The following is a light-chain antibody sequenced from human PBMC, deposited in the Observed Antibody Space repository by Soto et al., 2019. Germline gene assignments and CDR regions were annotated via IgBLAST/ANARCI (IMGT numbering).Light chain of an antibody. CDR2: GAY. J-gene: IGKJ4*01. CDR1: QRVGRNY. Sequence: EIVLTQSPGTLSVSPGERATLSCRASQRVGRNYLAWYQQKPGQAPRLLIYGAYSRATGIPDRFMGSGYGTAVSLPFSRLEPEDFAVSYCQQYASSPPTFGGGTKVE. V-gene: IGKV3-20*01. CDR3: QQYASSPPT.